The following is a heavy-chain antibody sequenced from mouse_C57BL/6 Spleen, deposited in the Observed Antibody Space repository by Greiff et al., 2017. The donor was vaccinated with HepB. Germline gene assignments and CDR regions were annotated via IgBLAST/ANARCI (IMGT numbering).Heavy chain of an antibody. Sequence: EVQLQESGGGLVKPGGSLKLSCAASGFTFSDYGMHWVRQAPEKGLEWVAYISSGSSTIYYADTVKGRFTISRDNAKNTLFLQMTSLRSEDTAMYYCARPITTVVEGFAYWGQGTLVTVSA. J-gene: IGHJ3*01. CDR1: GFTFSDYG. V-gene: IGHV5-17*01. CDR3: ARPITTVVEGFAY. D-gene: IGHD1-1*01. CDR2: ISSGSSTI.